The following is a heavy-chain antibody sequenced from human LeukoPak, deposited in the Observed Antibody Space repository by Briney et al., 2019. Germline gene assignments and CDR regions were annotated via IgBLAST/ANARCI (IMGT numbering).Heavy chain of an antibody. J-gene: IGHJ2*01. CDR1: GDSVSSNSAT. V-gene: IGHV6-1*01. D-gene: IGHD6-19*01. CDR2: TYYRSKWYN. Sequence: KASQTLSLTCAISGDSVSSNSATWNWIRQYPSRGLEWLGRTYYRSKWYNDYAASVKSRITIKPDTSKNQFSLQLNSVTPEDTAVYYCARDGMAVAVGYFDLWGRGTLVTVSS. CDR3: ARDGMAVAVGYFDL.